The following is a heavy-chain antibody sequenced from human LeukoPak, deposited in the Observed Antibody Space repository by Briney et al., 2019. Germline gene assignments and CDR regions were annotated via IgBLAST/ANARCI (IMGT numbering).Heavy chain of an antibody. V-gene: IGHV1-2*06. CDR1: GYTFTGYY. D-gene: IGHD3-16*01. J-gene: IGHJ4*02. CDR3: ARDRLGARGLREF. CDR2: INPNSGGT. Sequence: ASVKVSCKASGYTFTGYYMHWVRQAPGQGLEWMGRINPNSGGTNYAQKFQGRVTMTRDTSISTAYMELSRLRSDDTAVYYCARDRLGARGLREFWGQGTLVTVSS.